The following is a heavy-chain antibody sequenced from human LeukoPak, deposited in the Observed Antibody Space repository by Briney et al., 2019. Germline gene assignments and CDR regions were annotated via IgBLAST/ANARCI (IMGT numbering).Heavy chain of an antibody. V-gene: IGHV5-51*01. CDR2: IYPGDSYT. Sequence: GESLEISCKGSGYSFTSYWIAWVRQMPGKGLEWMGIIYPGDSYTTYCPYFQGQVTISADKSISTAYLQWRSLKASDTAMYYCARRSGSDALDIWGQGTMVTVSS. CDR1: GYSFTSYW. D-gene: IGHD3-10*01. J-gene: IGHJ3*02. CDR3: ARRSGSDALDI.